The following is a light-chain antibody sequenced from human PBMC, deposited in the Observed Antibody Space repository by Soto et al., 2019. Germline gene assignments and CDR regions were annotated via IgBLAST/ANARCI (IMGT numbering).Light chain of an antibody. CDR3: QSYDSSLSGYV. Sequence: QAVVTQSPSVSGAPGQRVTISCTGSSSNIGAGYDVHWYQHLPGTAPKLLIYGDSNRPSGAPDRISGSKSGTSASLAITGLLAEDEADYYCQSYDSSLSGYVFGTGTKLTVL. J-gene: IGLJ1*01. V-gene: IGLV1-40*01. CDR1: SSNIGAGYD. CDR2: GDS.